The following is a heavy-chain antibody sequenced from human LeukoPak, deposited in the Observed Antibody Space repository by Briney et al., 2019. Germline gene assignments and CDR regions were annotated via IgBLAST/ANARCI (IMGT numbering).Heavy chain of an antibody. V-gene: IGHV1-69*04. CDR3: ARDKDYGDHSD. D-gene: IGHD4-17*01. J-gene: IGHJ4*02. CDR2: IIPILGIA. CDR1: GGTFSSYA. Sequence: ASVKVSCKASGGTFSSYAISWVRQAPGQGLEWMGRIIPILGIANYVQKFQGRVTITADKSTSTAYMELSSLRSEDTAVYYCARDKDYGDHSDWGQGSLVTVSS.